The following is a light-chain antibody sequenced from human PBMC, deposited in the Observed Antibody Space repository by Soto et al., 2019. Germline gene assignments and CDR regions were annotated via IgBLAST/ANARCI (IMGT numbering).Light chain of an antibody. Sequence: DIQVTQSPSSLSTSIGDKVTITCRASQSIGHFLNWYQQKPGKAPSLIIYATSTLRSGVPSRFTGSGSGTDFTLTITNLQPQDFADYFCQQDYDIPHTFGQGTSLEI. J-gene: IGKJ2*01. V-gene: IGKV1-39*01. CDR1: QSIGHF. CDR3: QQDYDIPHT. CDR2: ATS.